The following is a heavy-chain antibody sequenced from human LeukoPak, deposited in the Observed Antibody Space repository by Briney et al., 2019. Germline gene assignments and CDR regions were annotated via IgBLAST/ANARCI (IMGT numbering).Heavy chain of an antibody. CDR3: ASYSSSWYVLT. J-gene: IGHJ5*02. V-gene: IGHV3-30-3*01. CDR2: ISYDGSNK. Sequence: GGSLRLSCAASGFTFSDYYMSWIRQAPGKGLEWVAVISYDGSNKYYADSVKGRFTISRDNSKNTLYLQMNSLRAEDTAVYYCASYSSSWYVLTWGQGTLVTVSS. CDR1: GFTFSDYY. D-gene: IGHD6-13*01.